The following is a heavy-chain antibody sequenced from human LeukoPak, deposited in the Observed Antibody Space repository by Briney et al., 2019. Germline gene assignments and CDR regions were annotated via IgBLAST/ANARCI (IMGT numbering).Heavy chain of an antibody. CDR3: AKDRRVVVVVAATRGGFDY. D-gene: IGHD2-15*01. CDR2: ISGSGGST. Sequence: GGSLRLSCAASGFTFSSYAMSWVRQAPGKGLEWVSAISGSGGSTYYADSVKGRFTISRDNSKNTLYLQMNSLRAEDTAVYYCAKDRRVVVVVAATRGGFDYWGQGTLVTVSS. J-gene: IGHJ4*02. CDR1: GFTFSSYA. V-gene: IGHV3-23*01.